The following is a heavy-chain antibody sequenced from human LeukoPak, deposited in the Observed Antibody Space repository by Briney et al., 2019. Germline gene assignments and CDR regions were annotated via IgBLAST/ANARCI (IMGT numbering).Heavy chain of an antibody. CDR2: IRYDGSNK. CDR3: ARGPPLYYYDSSGYLDY. Sequence: PGGSLRLSCAASGFTFSSYGMHWVRQAPGKGLEWVAFIRYDGSNKYYADSVKGRFTISRDNAKNTLYLQMNSLRAEDTAVYYCARGPPLYYYDSSGYLDYWGQGTLVTVSS. CDR1: GFTFSSYG. V-gene: IGHV3-30*02. D-gene: IGHD3-22*01. J-gene: IGHJ4*02.